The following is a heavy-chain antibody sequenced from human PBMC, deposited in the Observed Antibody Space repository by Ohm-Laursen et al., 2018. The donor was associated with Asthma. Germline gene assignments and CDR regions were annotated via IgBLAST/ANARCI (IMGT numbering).Heavy chain of an antibody. J-gene: IGHJ6*02. CDR2: IIGSGADT. CDR1: GFTFSSYA. D-gene: IGHD1-1*01. V-gene: IGHV3-23*01. CDR3: ARETATGSQNIHYYDLDV. Sequence: SLRLSCSASGFTFSSYAMSWVRQAPGKGLECVSAIIGSGADTYYADSVKGRFTISRDNSKNTLYLQMNTLSAEDTAVYYCARETATGSQNIHYYDLDVWGQGTTVIVSS.